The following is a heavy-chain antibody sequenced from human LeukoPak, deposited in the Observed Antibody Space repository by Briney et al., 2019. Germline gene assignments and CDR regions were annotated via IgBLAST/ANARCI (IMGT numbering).Heavy chain of an antibody. CDR1: GYSFSGYW. J-gene: IGHJ4*02. V-gene: IGHV5-51*01. Sequence: GESLKISCKGSGYSFSGYWIGWVRQRPGKGLEWMGIIYSGDSDIRYSPSFQGQVTISADKSISTAYLQWSSLKASDTAMYYCARQYGSGSFDYWGQGTLVTVSS. CDR2: IYSGDSDI. CDR3: ARQYGSGSFDY. D-gene: IGHD3-10*01.